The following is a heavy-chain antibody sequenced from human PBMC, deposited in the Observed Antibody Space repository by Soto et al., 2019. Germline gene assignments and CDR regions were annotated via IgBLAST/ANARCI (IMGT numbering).Heavy chain of an antibody. J-gene: IGHJ6*02. V-gene: IGHV1-2*04. CDR2: INPNSGGT. D-gene: IGHD5-12*01. CDR3: ARGLGSGYDFGYYYGMDV. CDR1: GYTFTGYY. Sequence: ASVKVSCKASGYTFTGYYMHWVRQAPGQGLEWMGWINPNSGGTNYAQKFQGWVTMTRDTSISTAYMELSRLRSDDTAVYYCARGLGSGYDFGYYYGMDVWGQGATVTVSS.